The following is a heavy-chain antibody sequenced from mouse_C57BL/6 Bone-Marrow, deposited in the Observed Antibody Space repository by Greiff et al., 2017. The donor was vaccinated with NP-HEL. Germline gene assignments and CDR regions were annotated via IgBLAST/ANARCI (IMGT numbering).Heavy chain of an antibody. CDR3: TTWALTTRAMDY. CDR1: GFNIKDDY. Sequence: EVQLQQSGAELVRPGASVKLSCTASGFNIKDDYMHWVKQRPEQGLEWIGWIDPENGDTEYASKFQGKATITADTSSNIAYLQLSSLTSEDTAVYYCTTWALTTRAMDYWGQGTSVTVSS. D-gene: IGHD1-1*01. CDR2: IDPENGDT. V-gene: IGHV14-4*01. J-gene: IGHJ4*01.